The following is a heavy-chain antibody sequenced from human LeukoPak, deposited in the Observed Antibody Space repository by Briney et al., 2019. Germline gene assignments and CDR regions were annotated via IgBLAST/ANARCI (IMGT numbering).Heavy chain of an antibody. Sequence: AXGFTFSSYAMSWVRQAPGKGLEWVXSISGSGGSTYYADSVKGRFTISRDNSKNTLYLQMNSLRAEDTAVYYCAKAPMVRGVIISNWGQGTLVTVSS. D-gene: IGHD3-10*01. J-gene: IGHJ4*02. CDR3: AKAPMVRGVIISN. V-gene: IGHV3-23*01. CDR1: GFTFSSYA. CDR2: ISGSGGST.